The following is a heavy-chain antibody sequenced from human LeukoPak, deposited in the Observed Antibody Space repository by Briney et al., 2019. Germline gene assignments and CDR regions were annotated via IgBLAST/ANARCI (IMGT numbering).Heavy chain of an antibody. V-gene: IGHV1-69*05. CDR3: ARALGYCSSTSCYTSAYYYYYMDV. Sequence: SVKVSCKASGGTFSSYAISWVRQAPGQGLEWMGGIIPIFGTANYAQKFQGRVTITTDESTSTAYMELSSLRSEDTAVYYCARALGYCSSTSCYTSAYYYYYMDVWGKGTTVTVSS. J-gene: IGHJ6*03. CDR1: GGTFSSYA. D-gene: IGHD2-2*02. CDR2: IIPIFGTA.